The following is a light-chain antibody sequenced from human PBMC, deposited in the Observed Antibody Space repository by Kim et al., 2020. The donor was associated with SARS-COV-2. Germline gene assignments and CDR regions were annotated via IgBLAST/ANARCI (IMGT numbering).Light chain of an antibody. Sequence: VSPGDRATLSCRASQSVSTNVAWYQQKPGQAPRLLIYAASTRATGIPARFSGSGSGTEFTLTISSLQSEDFAVYDCQQYDNWPPTFGQGTKVEIK. CDR1: QSVSTN. V-gene: IGKV3-15*01. CDR2: AAS. J-gene: IGKJ1*01. CDR3: QQYDNWPPT.